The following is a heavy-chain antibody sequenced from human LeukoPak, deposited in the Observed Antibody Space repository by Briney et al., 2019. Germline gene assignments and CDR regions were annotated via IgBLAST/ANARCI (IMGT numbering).Heavy chain of an antibody. CDR2: IWYDGSNK. V-gene: IGHV3-33*06. Sequence: PGESLRLSCAASGFTFSSYAMHWVRQAPGKGLECVAVIWYDGSNKYYADSVKGRFTISRDNSKNTVYLQMNSLRAEDTAVYYCVKGVGGRDFDYWGQGTLVTVSS. CDR3: VKGVGGRDFDY. CDR1: GFTFSSYA. D-gene: IGHD1-26*01. J-gene: IGHJ4*02.